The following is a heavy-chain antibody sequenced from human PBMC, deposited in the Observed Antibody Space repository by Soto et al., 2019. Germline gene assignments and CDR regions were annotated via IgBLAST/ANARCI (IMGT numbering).Heavy chain of an antibody. CDR2: IIPIFSTP. CDR1: GGTFGSYA. CDR3: ARPLHQYPDTSAESASLDP. D-gene: IGHD1-26*01. Sequence: SVKVSCKTSGGTFGSYAISWVRQAPGQGLEWMGGIIPIFSTPNYAQKFQGRVTITADESTSTAYMELSSLRSEDTAVYYCARPLHQYPDTSAESASLDPGGQEPLLTITS. V-gene: IGHV1-69*13. J-gene: IGHJ5*02.